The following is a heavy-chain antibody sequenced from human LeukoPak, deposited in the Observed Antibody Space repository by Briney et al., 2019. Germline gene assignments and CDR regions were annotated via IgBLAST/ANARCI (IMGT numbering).Heavy chain of an antibody. CDR3: ARTFSRGYPKHSY. Sequence: PGESLRLSCAAPGFTFISFAMSWVRQAPGKGLEWISAFSGSGSSTYYADSVKGRFTISRDNSKITLYRQMNSQRAEDTAVYCCARTFSRGYPKHSYWGQGTLVTVPS. J-gene: IGHJ4*02. V-gene: IGHV3-23*01. D-gene: IGHD2-21*01. CDR1: GFTFISFA. CDR2: FSGSGSST.